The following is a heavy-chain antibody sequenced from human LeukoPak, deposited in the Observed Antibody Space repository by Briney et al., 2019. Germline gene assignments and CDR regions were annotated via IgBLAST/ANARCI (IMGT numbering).Heavy chain of an antibody. J-gene: IGHJ5*02. V-gene: IGHV1-2*02. CDR1: GYTFTGYD. CDR3: ARDVVPAASWFDP. D-gene: IGHD2-2*01. Sequence: WASVTVSCKASGYTFTGYDMHWVRQAPGQGLEWMGWINPNSGGTNYAQKFQGRVTMTRDTSISTAYMELSRLRSDDTAVYYCARDVVPAASWFDPWGQGTLVTVSS. CDR2: INPNSGGT.